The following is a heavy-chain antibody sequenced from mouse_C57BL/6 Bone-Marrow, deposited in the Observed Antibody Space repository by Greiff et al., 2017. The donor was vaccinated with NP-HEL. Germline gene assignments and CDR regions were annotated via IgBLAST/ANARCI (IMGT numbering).Heavy chain of an antibody. V-gene: IGHV2-2*01. J-gene: IGHJ3*01. CDR3: AGDYPGFAY. CDR2: IWSGGST. D-gene: IGHD2-4*01. CDR1: GFSLTSYG. Sequence: QVQLQQSGPGLVQPSQSLSITCTVSGFSLTSYGVHWVRQSPGKGLEWLGVIWSGGSTDYNAAFISRLSISKDNSKSQVFFKMNSLQADDTAIYYCAGDYPGFAYWGQGTLVTVSA.